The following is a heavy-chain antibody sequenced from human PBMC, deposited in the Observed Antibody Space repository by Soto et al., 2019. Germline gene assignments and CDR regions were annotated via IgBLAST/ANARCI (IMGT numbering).Heavy chain of an antibody. V-gene: IGHV2-5*02. CDR1: GFSLSTSGVG. J-gene: IGHJ4*02. CDR2: IYWDDDK. D-gene: IGHD2-15*01. Sequence: QITLKESGPPLVKPTQTLTLTCTFSGFSLSTSGVGVGWIRQPPGKALEWLALIYWDDDKRYSPSLKSRLTITKDTSKNQVVLTMTNMDPVDTATYYCAHFDIGYCSGGSCYSENYFDYWGQGTLVTVSS. CDR3: AHFDIGYCSGGSCYSENYFDY.